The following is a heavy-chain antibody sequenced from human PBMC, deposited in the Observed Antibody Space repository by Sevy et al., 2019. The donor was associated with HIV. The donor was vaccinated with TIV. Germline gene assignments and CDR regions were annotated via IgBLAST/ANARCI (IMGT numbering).Heavy chain of an antibody. Sequence: GGSLRLSCAASGFSFDDYTMHWVRQAPGKGLEWVSHISWDGGRTYYADSVKGRFTISRDNSKNSLFLQMNSLRTEDTALYYCSKDKHDSTGYYFDYWGQGTLVTVSS. J-gene: IGHJ4*02. D-gene: IGHD3-22*01. V-gene: IGHV3-43*01. CDR1: GFSFDDYT. CDR3: SKDKHDSTGYYFDY. CDR2: ISWDGGRT.